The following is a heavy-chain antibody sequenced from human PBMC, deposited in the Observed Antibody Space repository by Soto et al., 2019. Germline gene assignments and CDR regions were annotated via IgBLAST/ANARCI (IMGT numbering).Heavy chain of an antibody. D-gene: IGHD5-12*01. J-gene: IGHJ4*02. V-gene: IGHV4-34*01. Sequence: SETLSLTCTVYGGSFTFSGYYWSWIRQPPGKGLEWIGEINHIGTTKYNPSLESRVTIPLDTSKNHFSLDLTSVTAADTAVYYCVRGRILRLRFGDFDSWGQGTLVTVSS. CDR3: VRGRILRLRFGDFDS. CDR1: GGSFTFSGYY. CDR2: INHIGTT.